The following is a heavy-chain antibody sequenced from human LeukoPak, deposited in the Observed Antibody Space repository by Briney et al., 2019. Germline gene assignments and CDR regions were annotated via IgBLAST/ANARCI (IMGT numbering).Heavy chain of an antibody. J-gene: IGHJ4*02. D-gene: IGHD3-22*01. Sequence: SGYRFHIYALHCVLRAPGHRVGSVVWVNDLTGNTKYSQEFQGRVTITRDTSASTAYMELSSLRSEDMAVYYCARDGRYYDSSGYYYVYYFDDWGQGALVTVSS. CDR2: VNDLTGNT. CDR3: ARDGRYYDSSGYYYVYYFDD. CDR1: GYRFHIYA. V-gene: IGHV1-3*03.